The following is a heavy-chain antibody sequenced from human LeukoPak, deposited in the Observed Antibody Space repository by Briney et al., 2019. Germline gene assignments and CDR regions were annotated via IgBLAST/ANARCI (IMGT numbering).Heavy chain of an antibody. D-gene: IGHD1-26*01. Sequence: ASVKVSCKASGYTFTSYGISWVRQAPGQGLEWMGWISAYNGNTNYAQKLQGRVTMTTDTSTSTACMELRSLRSDDTAVYYCARYEWELLLPDYWGQGTLVTVSS. V-gene: IGHV1-18*01. CDR2: ISAYNGNT. CDR1: GYTFTSYG. CDR3: ARYEWELLLPDY. J-gene: IGHJ4*02.